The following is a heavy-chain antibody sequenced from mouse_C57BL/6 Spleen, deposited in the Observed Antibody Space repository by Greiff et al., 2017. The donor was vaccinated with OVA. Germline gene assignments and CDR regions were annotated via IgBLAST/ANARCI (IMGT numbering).Heavy chain of an antibody. V-gene: IGHV5-4*01. Sequence: EVQVVESGGGLVKPGGSLKLSCAASGFTFSSYAMSWVRQTPEKRLEWVATISDGGSYTYYPDNVKGRFTISRDNAKNNLYLQMSHLKSEDTAMYYCARGDRSYAMDYWGQGTSVTVSS. CDR1: GFTFSSYA. CDR3: ARGDRSYAMDY. J-gene: IGHJ4*01. CDR2: ISDGGSYT.